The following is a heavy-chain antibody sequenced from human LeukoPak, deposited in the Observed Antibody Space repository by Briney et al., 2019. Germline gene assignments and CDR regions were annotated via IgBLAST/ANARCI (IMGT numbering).Heavy chain of an antibody. CDR3: ARRPYYYDSSGINFDY. CDR2: IYPGDSDT. Sequence: GESLKISCKGSGYSFTSYWIGWVRQMPGKGLEWMGIIYPGDSDTRYRPSFQGQVTISADKSISTAYLQWSSLKASDTAMYYCARRPYYYDSSGINFDYWGQGTLVTVSS. CDR1: GYSFTSYW. D-gene: IGHD3-22*01. V-gene: IGHV5-51*01. J-gene: IGHJ4*02.